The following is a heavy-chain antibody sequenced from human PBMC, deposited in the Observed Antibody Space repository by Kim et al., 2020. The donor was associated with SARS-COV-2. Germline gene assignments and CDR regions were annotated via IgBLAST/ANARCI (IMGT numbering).Heavy chain of an antibody. CDR3: AAQKDWNYDGPIDY. CDR1: GFTFDDYG. V-gene: IGHV3-20*01. CDR2: INWNGGST. J-gene: IGHJ4*02. Sequence: GGSLRLSCAASGFTFDDYGMSWVRQAPGKGLEWVSGINWNGGSTGYADSVKGRFTISRDNAKNSLYLQMNSLRAEDTALYHCAAQKDWNYDGPIDYWGQGTLVTVSS. D-gene: IGHD1-7*01.